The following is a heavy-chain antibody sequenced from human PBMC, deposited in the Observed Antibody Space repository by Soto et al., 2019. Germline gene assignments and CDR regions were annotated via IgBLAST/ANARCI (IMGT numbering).Heavy chain of an antibody. J-gene: IGHJ6*02. V-gene: IGHV5-51*01. CDR3: ASHSSHSRGLYYGMDV. CDR1: GYSFTSYW. D-gene: IGHD6-19*01. Sequence: GESLKISCKGSGYSFTSYWIGWVRQMPGKGLEWMGIIYPGDSDTRYSPSFQGQVTISADKSISTAYLQWSSLKASDTAMYYCASHSSHSRGLYYGMDVWGQGTTVTVSS. CDR2: IYPGDSDT.